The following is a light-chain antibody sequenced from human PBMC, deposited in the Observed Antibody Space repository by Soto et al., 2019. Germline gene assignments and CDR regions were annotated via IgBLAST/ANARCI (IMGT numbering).Light chain of an antibody. CDR1: TSDVGSYNY. Sequence: QSALTQPRSVSGSPGQSVSISCTGTTSDVGSYNYVSWYQQHPGKAPRLMIYDVRKRPSGVPDRFSGSKSGNTASLTISRLRAEDEADYYCCSYAGSYVWVFGGGTQLTVL. V-gene: IGLV2-11*01. CDR3: CSYAGSYVWV. J-gene: IGLJ3*02. CDR2: DVR.